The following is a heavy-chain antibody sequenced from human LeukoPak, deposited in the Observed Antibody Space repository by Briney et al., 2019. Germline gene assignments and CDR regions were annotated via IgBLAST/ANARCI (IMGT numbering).Heavy chain of an antibody. Sequence: TPSETLSLTCTVSGGSISSSSYYWGWIRQPPGKGLEWIGSIYYSGSTYYNPSLKSRVTISVDTSKNQFSLKLSSVTAADTAVYYCARVGATQEVDYWGQGTLVTVSS. V-gene: IGHV4-39*01. D-gene: IGHD1-26*01. CDR1: GGSISSSSYY. CDR3: ARVGATQEVDY. CDR2: IYYSGST. J-gene: IGHJ4*02.